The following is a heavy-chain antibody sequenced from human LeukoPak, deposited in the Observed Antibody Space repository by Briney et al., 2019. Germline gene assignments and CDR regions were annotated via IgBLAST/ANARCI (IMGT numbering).Heavy chain of an antibody. CDR3: AREALYYYDSSGYYYYYYGMDV. CDR2: IKQDGSEK. V-gene: IGHV3-7*01. Sequence: GGSLRLSCAASGFTVSSNYMSWVRQAPGKGLEWVANIKQDGSEKYYVDSVKGRFTISRDNAKNSLYLQMNSLRAEDTAVYYCAREALYYYDSSGYYYYYYGMDVWGQGTTVTVSS. CDR1: GFTVSSNY. D-gene: IGHD3-22*01. J-gene: IGHJ6*02.